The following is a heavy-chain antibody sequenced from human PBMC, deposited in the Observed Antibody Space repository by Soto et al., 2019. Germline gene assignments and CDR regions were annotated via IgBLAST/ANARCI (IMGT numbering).Heavy chain of an antibody. CDR2: ISGSGYTT. Sequence: GSLRLSCAASGFTFSRSDMTWVRQAPGKGLEWVAGISGSGYTTNYADSVEGRFTISRDNSKNTLYLQMSSLRSEDTAAYFCAKQSVQRFFNYWGQGTPVTVPS. CDR1: GFTFSRSD. CDR3: AKQSVQRFFNY. J-gene: IGHJ4*02. V-gene: IGHV3-23*01.